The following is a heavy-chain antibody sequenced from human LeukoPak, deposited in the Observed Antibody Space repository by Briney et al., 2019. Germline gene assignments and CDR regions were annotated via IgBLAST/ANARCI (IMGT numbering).Heavy chain of an antibody. D-gene: IGHD2-15*01. CDR3: TRWARYCSSGSCYSWFDP. Sequence: PGGSLSLSCAASGFTFSDYWMSWVRQAPGKGLEWVAKMKLDGSEESNVDSVKGRFTISRDNAKNSLYLQMDSLRVDDTAVYYCTRWARYCSSGSCYSWFDPWGQGTLVTVSP. CDR2: MKLDGSEE. J-gene: IGHJ5*02. CDR1: GFTFSDYW. V-gene: IGHV3-7*01.